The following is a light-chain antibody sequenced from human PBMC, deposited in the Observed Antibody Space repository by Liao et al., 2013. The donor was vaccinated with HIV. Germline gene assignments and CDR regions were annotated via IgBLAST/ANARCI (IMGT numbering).Light chain of an antibody. CDR2: QDT. J-gene: IGLJ2*01. Sequence: SYELTQPPSVSVSPGQTASITCSGDKLGDEYASWYQQKPGQSPVLVIYQDTRRPSGIPERFSASNSGNTATLTISGAQPMDEADYYCLVWDSSPAGIFGGGTKLTVL. V-gene: IGLV3-1*01. CDR3: LVWDSSPAGI. CDR1: KLGDEY.